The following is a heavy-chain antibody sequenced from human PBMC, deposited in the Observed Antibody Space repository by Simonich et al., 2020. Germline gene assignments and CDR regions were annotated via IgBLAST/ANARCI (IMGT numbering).Heavy chain of an antibody. CDR3: ARVPPTSGSYYYYYYYMDV. J-gene: IGHJ6*03. CDR2: INPNSGGK. V-gene: IGHV1-2*02. Sequence: QVQLVQSGAEVKKPAASVTVSCKASGYTFTGSYMHWVRKAHGQRREWMGWINPNSGGKNYAQKFQGRVTMTWDTSISTAYMELSRLRSDDTAVYYCARVPPTSGSYYYYYYYMDVWGKGTTVTVSS. D-gene: IGHD1-26*01. CDR1: GYTFTGSY.